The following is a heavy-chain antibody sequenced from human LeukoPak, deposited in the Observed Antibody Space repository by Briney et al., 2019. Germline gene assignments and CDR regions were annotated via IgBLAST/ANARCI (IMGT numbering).Heavy chain of an antibody. D-gene: IGHD3-16*01. CDR2: INPNRGGT. Sequence: ASVKVSCKGSGYTFTGYYMHWVRQAPGQGLERMGWINPNRGGTNYAQKFQGRGTMTRDTSISTDYMELSRLRSDDTAVYYGARRAGWGLKDAFDIWGQGTMVTVSS. CDR3: ARRAGWGLKDAFDI. V-gene: IGHV1-2*02. CDR1: GYTFTGYY. J-gene: IGHJ3*02.